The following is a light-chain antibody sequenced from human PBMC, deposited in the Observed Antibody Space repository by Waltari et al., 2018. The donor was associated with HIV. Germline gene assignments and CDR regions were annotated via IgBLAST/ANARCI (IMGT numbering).Light chain of an antibody. J-gene: IGLJ2*01. CDR2: EVH. CDR1: RPDIGFYHL. CDR3: SSYVNTDTLI. Sequence: HSALTQPASVSGPPGQSITISGTGSRPDIGFYHLVSGYLPPPGKAPQLIIYEVHSRPSGVPDRFSGSKSGNTASLTISMLQADDEADYYCSSYVNTDTLIFGGGTKLTVL. V-gene: IGLV2-14*01.